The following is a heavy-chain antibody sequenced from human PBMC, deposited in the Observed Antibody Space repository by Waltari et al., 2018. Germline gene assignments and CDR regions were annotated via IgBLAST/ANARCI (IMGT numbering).Heavy chain of an antibody. V-gene: IGHV3-21*03. CDR1: GFPICSFG. CDR3: ARALTTPNDY. CDR2: TTNSNTYI. D-gene: IGHD4-17*01. Sequence: EVQLVESGGGLVKPGGSLRLSCSASGFPICSFGMSWVRQAPGKGLEWVSSTTNSNTYIYYADSVKGRFTVSIDNAKNSLYLQMNSLRADDTAVYFCARALTTPNDYWGQGTLVTVSS. J-gene: IGHJ4*02.